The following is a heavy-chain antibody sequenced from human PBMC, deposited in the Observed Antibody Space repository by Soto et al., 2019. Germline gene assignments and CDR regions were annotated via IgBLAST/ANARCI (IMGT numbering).Heavy chain of an antibody. J-gene: IGHJ6*02. CDR2: IIPIFGTA. D-gene: IGHD2-15*01. CDR3: ATSIVVVVAAFYGMDV. Sequence: QVQLVQSGAEVKKPGSSVKVSCKASGGTFSSYAISWVRQAPGQGLEWMGGIIPIFGTANYAQKFQGRVTITADASTSTAYMELSSLRSEDTAVYYCATSIVVVVAAFYGMDVWGQGTTVTVSS. CDR1: GGTFSSYA. V-gene: IGHV1-69*12.